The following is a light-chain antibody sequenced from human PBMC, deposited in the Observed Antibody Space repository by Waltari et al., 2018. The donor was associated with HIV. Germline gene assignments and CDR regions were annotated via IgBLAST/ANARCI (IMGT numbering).Light chain of an antibody. J-gene: IGLJ2*01. CDR2: QDN. V-gene: IGLV3-1*01. Sequence: SYELTQPPSVSVSPGQTASITCSGAKLGDKYACWYQQKPGQSPVLVIYQDNKRPSGIPELFSGSNSGNTATLTISGTQAMDEADYYCQAWDSSLVVFGGGTKLTVL. CDR1: KLGDKY. CDR3: QAWDSSLVV.